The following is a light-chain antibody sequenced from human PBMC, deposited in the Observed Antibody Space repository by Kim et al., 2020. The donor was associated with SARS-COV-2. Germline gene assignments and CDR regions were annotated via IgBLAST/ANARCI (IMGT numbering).Light chain of an antibody. Sequence: SSELTQDPAVSVALGQTVRITCPGDSLRSYYATWYQQKPGQAPIVVIYGKNNRPSGIPDRFSGSSSGDTASLTITGTQAGDEADYYCNSRGSNENVLFGGGTQLTVL. CDR1: SLRSYY. J-gene: IGLJ2*01. V-gene: IGLV3-19*01. CDR2: GKN. CDR3: NSRGSNENVL.